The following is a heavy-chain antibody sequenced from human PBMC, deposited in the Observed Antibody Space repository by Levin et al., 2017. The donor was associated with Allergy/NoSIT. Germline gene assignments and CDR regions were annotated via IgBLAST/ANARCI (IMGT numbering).Heavy chain of an antibody. CDR2: ISAGCGNS. V-gene: IGHV3-23*01. Sequence: GGSLRLSCAASGFTFSTYAMSWVRQAPGKGLEWVSVISAGCGNSYFFLFVPFRFTISRDNSKDTLYLQRNSLTAEDTAVYYCAKAGSSWYIEIDHWGQGTLVTVSS. D-gene: IGHD6-13*01. CDR3: AKAGSSWYIEIDH. CDR1: GFTFSTYA. J-gene: IGHJ4*02.